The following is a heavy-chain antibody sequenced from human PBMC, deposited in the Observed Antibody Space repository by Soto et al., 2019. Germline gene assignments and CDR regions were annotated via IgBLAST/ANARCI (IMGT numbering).Heavy chain of an antibody. J-gene: IGHJ4*02. V-gene: IGHV4-39*01. CDR1: GGSINSNNYY. CDR2: IYYDGST. CDR3: AKVVVAATRHTDFDS. Sequence: TVSGGSINSNNYYWAWIRQPPGKGLAWIASIYYDGSTYYNPSLKSRVTISIDTSKNQFSLRLRPVTAADTAIYYCAKVVVAATRHTDFDSWGQGTLVTVSS. D-gene: IGHD2-15*01.